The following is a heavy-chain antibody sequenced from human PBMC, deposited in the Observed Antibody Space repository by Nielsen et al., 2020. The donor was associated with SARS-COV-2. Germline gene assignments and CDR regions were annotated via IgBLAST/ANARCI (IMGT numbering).Heavy chain of an antibody. CDR2: ISGRGGST. CDR1: GFTFSSNA. J-gene: IGHJ4*02. D-gene: IGHD6-6*01. V-gene: IGHV3-23*01. Sequence: GESLKISCAASGFTFSSNAMSWVRQAPGKGLEWVSGISGRGGSTYYADSVKGRFTISRDNTKNTLYLQMNSLRAEDTAVYYCAKAGFAARFLDYWGQGTLVTVSS. CDR3: AKAGFAARFLDY.